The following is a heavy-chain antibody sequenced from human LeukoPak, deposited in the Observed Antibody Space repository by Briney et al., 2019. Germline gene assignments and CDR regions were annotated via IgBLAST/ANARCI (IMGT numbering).Heavy chain of an antibody. CDR1: GFTFGDYA. V-gene: IGHV4-34*01. J-gene: IGHJ4*02. Sequence: GSLRLSCTASGFTFGDYAMSWVRQAPGKGLEWIGEINHSGSTNYNPSLKSRVTISVDTSKNQFSLKLSSVTAADTAVYYCARRRGSGCDYWGQGTLVTVSS. D-gene: IGHD6-19*01. CDR2: INHSGST. CDR3: ARRRGSGCDY.